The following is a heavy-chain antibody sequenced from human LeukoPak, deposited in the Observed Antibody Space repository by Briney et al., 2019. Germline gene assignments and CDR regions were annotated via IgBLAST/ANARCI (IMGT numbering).Heavy chain of an antibody. CDR1: GFTFSSYS. D-gene: IGHD6-6*01. Sequence: GGSLRLSCAASGFTFSSYSMNWVRQAPGKGLEWVSSISSSSSYIYYADSVKGRFTISRDNAKNSLYLQMNILRAEDTAVYYCARVSSSSGHYYYMDVWGKGTTVTVSS. J-gene: IGHJ6*03. CDR2: ISSSSSYI. V-gene: IGHV3-21*01. CDR3: ARVSSSSGHYYYMDV.